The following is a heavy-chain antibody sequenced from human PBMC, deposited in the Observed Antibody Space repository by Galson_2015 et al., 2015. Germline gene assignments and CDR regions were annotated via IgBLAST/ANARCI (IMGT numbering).Heavy chain of an antibody. V-gene: IGHV3-30-3*01. Sequence: SLRLSCAASGFTVSSNYMSWVRQAPGKGLEWVAVISYDGSNKYYADSVKGRFTISRDNSKNTLYLQMNSLRAEDTAVYYCARVAVTNIVGATTAFDYWGQGTLVTVSS. CDR2: ISYDGSNK. CDR1: GFTVSSNY. J-gene: IGHJ4*02. D-gene: IGHD1-26*01. CDR3: ARVAVTNIVGATTAFDY.